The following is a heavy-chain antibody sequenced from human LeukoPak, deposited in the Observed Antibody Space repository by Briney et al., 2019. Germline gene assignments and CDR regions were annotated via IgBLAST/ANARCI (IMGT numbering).Heavy chain of an antibody. J-gene: IGHJ4*02. V-gene: IGHV1-2*02. Sequence: ASVKVPCKASGYTFTGYYMHWVRQAPGQGLEWMGWINPNSGGTNYAQKFQGRVTMTRDTSISTAYMELSRLRSDDTAVYYCARGPYCSSTSCYVFDYWGQGTLVTVSS. CDR1: GYTFTGYY. CDR2: INPNSGGT. D-gene: IGHD2-2*01. CDR3: ARGPYCSSTSCYVFDY.